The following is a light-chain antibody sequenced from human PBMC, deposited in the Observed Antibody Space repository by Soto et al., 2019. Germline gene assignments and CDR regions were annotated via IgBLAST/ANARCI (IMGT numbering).Light chain of an antibody. J-gene: IGLJ1*01. CDR2: EVS. V-gene: IGLV2-14*01. CDR3: SSYTSSSTRV. CDR1: SSDVGGYNY. Sequence: QSVLTQAASVSGSPGQSMTISCTGTSSDVGGYNYVSWYQQHPGKAPKLMIYEVSNRPSGVSNRFSGSKSGNTASLTISGLQAEDEADYYCSSYTSSSTRVFGTGTKVTVL.